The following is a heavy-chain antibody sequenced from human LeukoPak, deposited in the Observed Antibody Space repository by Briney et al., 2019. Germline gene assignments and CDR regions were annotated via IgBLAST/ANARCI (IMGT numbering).Heavy chain of an antibody. D-gene: IGHD2-2*01. CDR1: GGTFSSYV. Sequence: AASVKVSCKASGGTFSSYVISWVRQAPGQGLEWMGGIIPIFGTANYAQKFQGRVTITTDESTSTAYMELSSLRSDDTAVYYCARDIVVVPAAKGMDVWGKGTTVTVSS. CDR3: ARDIVVVPAAKGMDV. J-gene: IGHJ6*03. V-gene: IGHV1-69*05. CDR2: IIPIFGTA.